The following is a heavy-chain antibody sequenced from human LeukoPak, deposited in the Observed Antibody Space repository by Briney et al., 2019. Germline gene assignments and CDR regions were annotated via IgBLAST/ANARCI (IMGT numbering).Heavy chain of an antibody. CDR2: VSTGSNYI. V-gene: IGHV3-21*01. D-gene: IGHD3-3*01. CDR1: GFTFSSYS. Sequence: PGGSLRLSCTASGFTFSSYSLNWVRQAPGKGLEWVSSVSTGSNYIYYADSVKGRFTISRDNDKNSPYLQMNSLRAEDTAVYYCARSFWSGYTYFDYWGQGTLVTVSS. J-gene: IGHJ4*02. CDR3: ARSFWSGYTYFDY.